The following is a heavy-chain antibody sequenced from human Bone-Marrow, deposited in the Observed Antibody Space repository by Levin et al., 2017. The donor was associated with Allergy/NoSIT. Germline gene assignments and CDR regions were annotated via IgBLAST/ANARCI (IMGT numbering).Heavy chain of an antibody. D-gene: IGHD3-10*01. CDR2: IYRGGST. J-gene: IGHJ4*02. CDR3: ARGWFGELLSH. CDR1: GFTVSSNY. Sequence: RGESLKISCAASGFTVSSNYMSWVRQAPGKGPEWVSVIYRGGSTYYADSVKGRFTISRDNSKNTLYLQMNSLRAEDTAVYYCARGWFGELLSHWGQGTLVTVSS. V-gene: IGHV3-53*01.